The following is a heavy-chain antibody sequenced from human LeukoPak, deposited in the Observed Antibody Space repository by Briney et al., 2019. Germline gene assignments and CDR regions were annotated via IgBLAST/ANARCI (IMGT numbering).Heavy chain of an antibody. Sequence: GGSLRLSCAASGFTFDDFTMHWVRPAPGKGLEWVSLISWDGGSTYYADSVKGRFTISRDNSKNSLYLQMNSLRTEDTALYYCAKDIIYDSSGYPDYWGQGTLVTVSS. CDR2: ISWDGGST. CDR1: GFTFDDFT. D-gene: IGHD3-22*01. J-gene: IGHJ4*02. V-gene: IGHV3-43*01. CDR3: AKDIIYDSSGYPDY.